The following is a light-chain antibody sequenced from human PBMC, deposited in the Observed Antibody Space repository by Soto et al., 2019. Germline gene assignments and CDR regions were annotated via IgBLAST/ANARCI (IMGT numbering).Light chain of an antibody. Sequence: DIQMTQSPSSLAASVGDRVTISCRASQGISNYLAWYQQKPGKVPKLLTYAASTLQVGVSSRFTGSGSGTDFTLTSSSLQPEDVATYYCQKYNWPPFTFGPGTKVDIK. CDR3: QKYNWPPFT. CDR2: AAS. V-gene: IGKV1-27*01. CDR1: QGISNY. J-gene: IGKJ3*01.